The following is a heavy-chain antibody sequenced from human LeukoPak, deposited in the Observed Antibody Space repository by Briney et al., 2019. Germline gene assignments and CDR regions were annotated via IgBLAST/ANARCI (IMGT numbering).Heavy chain of an antibody. CDR3: ARAIMGGTYYDILTGPYYFDY. CDR2: ISAYNGNT. V-gene: IGHV1-18*01. D-gene: IGHD3-9*01. Sequence: ASVKVSCKASGYTFTSYGISWVRQAPGQGLEWMGWISAYNGNTNYAQKLQGRVTMTTDTSTSTAYMEPRSLRSDDTAVYYCARAIMGGTYYDILTGPYYFDYWGQGTLVTVSS. CDR1: GYTFTSYG. J-gene: IGHJ4*02.